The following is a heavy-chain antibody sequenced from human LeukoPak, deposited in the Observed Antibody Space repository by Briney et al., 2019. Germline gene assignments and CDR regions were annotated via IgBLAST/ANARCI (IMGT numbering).Heavy chain of an antibody. CDR1: GGTFSSYA. J-gene: IGHJ3*02. D-gene: IGHD3-3*01. Sequence: SVKVSCKASGGTFSSYAISWVRQAPGQGLEWMGRIIPIFGTANYAQKFQGRVTITTDESTSTAYMELSSLRPEDTAVYYCARGEDYDFGGAFDIWGQGTMVTVSS. CDR2: IIPIFGTA. V-gene: IGHV1-69*05. CDR3: ARGEDYDFGGAFDI.